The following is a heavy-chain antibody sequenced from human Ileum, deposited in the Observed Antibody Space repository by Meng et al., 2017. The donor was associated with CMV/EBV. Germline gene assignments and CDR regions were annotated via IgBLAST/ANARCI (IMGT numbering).Heavy chain of an antibody. V-gene: IGHV3-7*01. CDR1: GFNFNIFS. Sequence: GESLKISCAASGFNFNIFSMSWVRQAPGKGLEWVASIRQDGSEKYYVDFVKGRFTISRDNAKNSLYLQMNSRRVEDTAMYYCAEGIASRLRGQGTMVTVSS. J-gene: IGHJ4*02. D-gene: IGHD6-6*01. CDR3: AEGIASRL. CDR2: IRQDGSEK.